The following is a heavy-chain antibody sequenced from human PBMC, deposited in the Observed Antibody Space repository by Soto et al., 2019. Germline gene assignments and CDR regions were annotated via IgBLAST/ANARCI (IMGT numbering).Heavy chain of an antibody. CDR1: GYTFTSYG. CDR2: ISAYNGNT. D-gene: IGHD3-3*01. CDR3: AREGRITIFGVVIMDAFDI. J-gene: IGHJ3*02. V-gene: IGHV1-18*04. Sequence: ASVKVSCKASGYTFTSYGISWVRQAPGQGLEWMGWISAYNGNTNYAQKLQGRVTMTTDTSTSTAYMELRSLRSDDTAVYYCAREGRITIFGVVIMDAFDIWGQGTMVTVS.